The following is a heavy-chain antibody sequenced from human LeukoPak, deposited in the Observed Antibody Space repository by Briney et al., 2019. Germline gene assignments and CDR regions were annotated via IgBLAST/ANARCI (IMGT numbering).Heavy chain of an antibody. CDR2: ISYDGSNK. CDR1: GFTFSSYG. D-gene: IGHD3-10*01. J-gene: IGHJ6*04. Sequence: GGSLRLSCAASGFTFSSYGMHWVRQAPGKGLEWVAVISYDGSNKNYADSVKGRFTIPRDNSKNTLYLQMNSLRAEDTAVYYCAKEGITMVRGVPFYYGMDVWGKGTTVTVSS. CDR3: AKEGITMVRGVPFYYGMDV. V-gene: IGHV3-30*18.